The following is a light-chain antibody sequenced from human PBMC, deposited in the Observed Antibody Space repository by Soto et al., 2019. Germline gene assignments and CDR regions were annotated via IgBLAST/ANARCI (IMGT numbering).Light chain of an antibody. Sequence: EIVMTQSPATLSVSPGERATLSCRAGQSVSDNLAWYQQKPGQAPRLLIYDASNRATGIPARFSGSGSGTDFTLTISSLEPEDFAVYYCQQRSNWPPKITFGQGTRLEVK. J-gene: IGKJ5*01. V-gene: IGKV3-11*01. CDR2: DAS. CDR3: QQRSNWPPKIT. CDR1: QSVSDN.